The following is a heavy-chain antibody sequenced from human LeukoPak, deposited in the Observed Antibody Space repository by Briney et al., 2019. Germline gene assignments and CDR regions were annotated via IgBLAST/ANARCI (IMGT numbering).Heavy chain of an antibody. Sequence: ASVKVSCKASGYTFTGYYMHWVRQAPGQRLEWMGWISAYNGNTNYAQKLQGRVTMTTDTSTSTAYMELRSLRSDDTAVYYCARTWELERGGHFDYWGQGTLVTVSS. CDR2: ISAYNGNT. CDR3: ARTWELERGGHFDY. J-gene: IGHJ4*02. V-gene: IGHV1-18*04. CDR1: GYTFTGYY. D-gene: IGHD1-26*01.